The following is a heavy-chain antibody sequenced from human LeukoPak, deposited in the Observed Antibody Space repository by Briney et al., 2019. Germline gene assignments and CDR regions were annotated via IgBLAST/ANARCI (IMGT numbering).Heavy chain of an antibody. CDR3: ARAFLRGSGPSYCGGDCYIG. Sequence: GGSLRLSCAASRFIFSSYSMNWVRQAPGKGLAWVSSISSSGSYIYYADSVKGRFTISRDNAKNSLYLQMNSLRAEDTAVYYCARAFLRGSGPSYCGGDCYIGWGQGTLVTVSS. CDR2: ISSSGSYI. D-gene: IGHD2-21*02. V-gene: IGHV3-21*01. CDR1: RFIFSSYS. J-gene: IGHJ4*02.